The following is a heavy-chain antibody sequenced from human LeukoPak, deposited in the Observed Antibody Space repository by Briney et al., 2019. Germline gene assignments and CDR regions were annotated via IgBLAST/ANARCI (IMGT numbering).Heavy chain of an antibody. D-gene: IGHD6-6*01. CDR3: ASSITALFGWFGP. J-gene: IGHJ5*02. CDR1: GGTFSSYA. Sequence: SVKVSCKASGGTFSSYAISWVRQAPGQGLEWMGGIIPIFGTANYAQKFQGRVTITTDESTSTAYMELSSLRSEDTAVYYCASSITALFGWFGPWGQGTLVTVSS. V-gene: IGHV1-69*05. CDR2: IIPIFGTA.